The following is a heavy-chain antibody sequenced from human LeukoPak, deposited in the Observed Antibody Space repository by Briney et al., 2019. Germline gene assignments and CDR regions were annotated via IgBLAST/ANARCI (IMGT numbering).Heavy chain of an antibody. CDR1: GFTFSNNW. CDR2: VKKDASEK. Sequence: GGSLRLSCAASGFTFSNNWMTWVRQAPGKGLEWVASVKKDASEKYYVDSVKGRFTISRDNAKNSLYLQMNSLRDEDTAVYYCARDRHTAMVYYYYYMDVWGTGTTVTVSS. J-gene: IGHJ6*03. D-gene: IGHD5-18*01. V-gene: IGHV3-7*03. CDR3: ARDRHTAMVYYYYYMDV.